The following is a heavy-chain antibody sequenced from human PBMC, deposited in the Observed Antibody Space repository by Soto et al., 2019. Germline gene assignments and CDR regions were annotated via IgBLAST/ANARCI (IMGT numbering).Heavy chain of an antibody. CDR1: GGSMNNYY. D-gene: IGHD3-16*01. J-gene: IGHJ4*02. Sequence: SETLSLTCSVSGGSMNNYYWGWIRQTPEKGLEWIAYIYDSGKTNWNPSLRSRVTISVDTSRNQFSLKMTSMTAADTAVYYCARTAGGRLVFDYWSQGTLVTVSS. CDR2: IYDSGKT. V-gene: IGHV4-59*01. CDR3: ARTAGGRLVFDY.